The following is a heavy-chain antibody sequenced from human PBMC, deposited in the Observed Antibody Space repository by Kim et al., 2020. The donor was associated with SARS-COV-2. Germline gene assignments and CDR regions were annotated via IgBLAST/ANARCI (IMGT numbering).Heavy chain of an antibody. CDR3: ARVGVPMIVVVYFDY. V-gene: IGHV3-21*01. J-gene: IGHJ4*01. Sequence: GGSLRLSCAASGFTFSSYSMNWVRQAPGKGLEWVSSISSSSSYIYYEDSVKGRFTISRDNAKNSLYLQMNSLRAEDTAVYYCARVGVPMIVVVYFDYWG. D-gene: IGHD3-22*01. CDR1: GFTFSSYS. CDR2: ISSSSSYI.